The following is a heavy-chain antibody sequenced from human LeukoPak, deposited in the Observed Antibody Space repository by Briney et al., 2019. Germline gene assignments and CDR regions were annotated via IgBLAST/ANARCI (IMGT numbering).Heavy chain of an antibody. V-gene: IGHV3-9*01. D-gene: IGHD1-26*01. CDR1: GFTFDDYA. CDR3: AKDQVGATLYYFDY. CDR2: ISWNSGSI. Sequence: HPGGSLRLSCAASGFTFDDYAMHWVRHAPGKGLEWVSGISWNSGSIGYADSVKGRFTISRDNAKNSLYLQMNSLRAEDTALYYCAKDQVGATLYYFDYWGQGTLVTVSS. J-gene: IGHJ4*02.